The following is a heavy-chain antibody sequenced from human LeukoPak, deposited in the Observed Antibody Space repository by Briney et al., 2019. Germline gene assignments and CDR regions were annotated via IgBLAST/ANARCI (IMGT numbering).Heavy chain of an antibody. CDR1: GFTLSSYE. D-gene: IGHD4-17*01. CDR3: ARHSFGDYEFWFDY. CDR2: ISSSGSTI. V-gene: IGHV3-48*03. Sequence: GGSLRLSCAASGFTLSSYEMNWVRQAPGKGLEWVSYISSSGSTIYYADSVKGRFTISRDNAKNSLSLQMNSLRAEDTAVYYCARHSFGDYEFWFDYWGQGTLVTVSS. J-gene: IGHJ4*02.